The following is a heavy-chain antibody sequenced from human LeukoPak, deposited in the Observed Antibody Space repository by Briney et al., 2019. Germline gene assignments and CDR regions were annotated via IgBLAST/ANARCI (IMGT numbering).Heavy chain of an antibody. CDR3: ASHHQYSSSWYFDY. J-gene: IGHJ4*02. D-gene: IGHD6-13*01. CDR1: GFTFSDYY. V-gene: IGHV3-11*01. CDR2: ISSSGSTI. Sequence: GGSLRLSCAASGFTFSDYYMSWIRQAPGKGLEWVSYISSSGSTIYYADSVKGRFTISRDNAKNSLYLQMNSLRAEDTAVYYCASHHQYSSSWYFDYWGQGTLVTVS.